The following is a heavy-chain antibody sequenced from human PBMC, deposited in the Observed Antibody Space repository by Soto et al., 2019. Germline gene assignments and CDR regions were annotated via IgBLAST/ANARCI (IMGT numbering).Heavy chain of an antibody. V-gene: IGHV4-31*03. CDR2: IYYSGNT. Sequence: QVQLQESGPGLVKPSQTLSLTCTVSGGSISSGGYYWSWIRQHPGKGLEWIGYIYYSGNTHYNPSLKSRLTISVDTSKNQFSRKLSSVPAADTAVYYCARVCGGDCHYGMDVWGQGTTVTVSS. D-gene: IGHD2-21*02. CDR3: ARVCGGDCHYGMDV. J-gene: IGHJ6*02. CDR1: GGSISSGGYY.